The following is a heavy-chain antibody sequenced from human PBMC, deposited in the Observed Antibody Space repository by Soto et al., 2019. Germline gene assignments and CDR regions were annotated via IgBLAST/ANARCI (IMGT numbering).Heavy chain of an antibody. J-gene: IGHJ4*02. V-gene: IGHV3-30*18. CDR1: GFTFSSYG. Sequence: PGGSLRLSCAGSGFTFSSYGMHWVRQAPGKGLEWVAVIRYDGSNKYYADSVKGRFTISRDNSKNTLYLQMSSLRAEDTAVYHCAKDRYDLQHAPYYLDNWGPGTLVTVSS. D-gene: IGHD1-20*01. CDR2: IRYDGSNK. CDR3: AKDRYDLQHAPYYLDN.